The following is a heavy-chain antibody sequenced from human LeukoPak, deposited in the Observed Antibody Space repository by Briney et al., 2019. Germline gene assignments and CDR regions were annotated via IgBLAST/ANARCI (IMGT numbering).Heavy chain of an antibody. J-gene: IGHJ4*02. D-gene: IGHD1-26*01. CDR3: TREASVGGEDY. CDR2: IRSKAYGGTT. CDR1: GFTFGDYA. V-gene: IGHV3-49*03. Sequence: GGSLRLSCTASGFTFGDYAMSWFRQAPGKGLEWVGFIRSKAYGGTTEYAASVKGRFTISRDDSKSIAYLQMNSLKTEDTAVHYCTREASVGGEDYWGQGTLVTVSS.